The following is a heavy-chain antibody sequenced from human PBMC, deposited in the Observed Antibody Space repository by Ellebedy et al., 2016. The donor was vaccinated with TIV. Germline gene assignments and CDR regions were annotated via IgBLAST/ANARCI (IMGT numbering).Heavy chain of an antibody. CDR3: ARGGYGRPFDC. CDR1: GFSLSSYW. J-gene: IGHJ4*02. CDR2: IKQDGSEK. V-gene: IGHV3-7*03. D-gene: IGHD5-12*01. Sequence: GESLKISCAASGFSLSSYWMHWVRQAPGKGLEWVANIKQDGSEKYYVDSVKGRFTISRDNVKNSLFLQMNSLRVEDTAVYFCARGGYGRPFDCWGQGTLVTVSS.